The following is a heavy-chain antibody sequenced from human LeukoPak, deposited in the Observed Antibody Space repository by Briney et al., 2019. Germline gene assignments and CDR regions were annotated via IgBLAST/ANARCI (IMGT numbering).Heavy chain of an antibody. CDR2: INHSGST. Sequence: SETLSLTCAVYGGSFSGHYWSWIRQPPGKGLEWIGEINHSGSTNYNPSLKSRVTISVDTSKNQFSLKLSSVTAADTAVYYCARRCDCYLRDFDYWGQGTLVTVSS. CDR3: ARRCDCYLRDFDY. V-gene: IGHV4-34*01. CDR1: GGSFSGHY. D-gene: IGHD2-21*02. J-gene: IGHJ4*02.